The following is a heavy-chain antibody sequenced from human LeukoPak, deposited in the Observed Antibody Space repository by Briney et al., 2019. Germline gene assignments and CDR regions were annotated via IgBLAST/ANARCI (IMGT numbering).Heavy chain of an antibody. Sequence: SETLSLTCAVYGGSFSGYYWSWIRQPPGKGLEWIGEINHSGSTNYNPSLKSRVTISVDTSKNQFSLKLSSVTAADTAVYYCARRVESYDSSGYYYAFDYWGQGTLVTVSS. J-gene: IGHJ4*02. CDR2: INHSGST. CDR1: GGSFSGYY. D-gene: IGHD3-22*01. CDR3: ARRVESYDSSGYYYAFDY. V-gene: IGHV4-34*01.